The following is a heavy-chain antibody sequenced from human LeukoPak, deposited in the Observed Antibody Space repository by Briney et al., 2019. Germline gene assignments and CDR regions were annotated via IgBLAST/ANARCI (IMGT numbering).Heavy chain of an antibody. CDR3: SREEVDGGYKKFDF. CDR2: TYYRSMWFH. V-gene: IGHV6-1*01. CDR1: GDNISSTYAA. D-gene: IGHD5-24*01. Sequence: SQTLSLTCVISGDNISSTYAAWNWIRQSPSRGLEWLGRTYYRSMWFHDYAVSVKSRISVNPDTSKNQFSLQLNSVTPEDTAVYYCSREEVDGGYKKFDFWGQGTLVTVSS. J-gene: IGHJ4*02.